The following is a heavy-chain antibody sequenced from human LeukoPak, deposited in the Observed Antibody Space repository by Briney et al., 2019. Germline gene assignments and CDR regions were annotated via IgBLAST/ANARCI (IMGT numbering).Heavy chain of an antibody. D-gene: IGHD3-22*01. V-gene: IGHV4-4*02. CDR2: IYQRGSP. Sequence: PSETLSLTCAVSGGSISSDNWWTWIRQPPGKGLEWIGEIYQRGSPNYNPSLKSRVTVSIDKSKNHFSLKLTSVSAADTAVYYCASRRYYDSTGYFPSWGQGTLVTVSS. CDR3: ASRRYYDSTGYFPS. J-gene: IGHJ5*02. CDR1: GGSISSDNW.